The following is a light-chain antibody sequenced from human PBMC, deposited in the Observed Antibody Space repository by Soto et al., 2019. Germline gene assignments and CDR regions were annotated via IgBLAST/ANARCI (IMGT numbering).Light chain of an antibody. V-gene: IGKV2-24*01. CDR3: MQATQSHWT. CDR2: KVS. CDR1: QSLLHSDGSTY. Sequence: DIVMTQTPLSSPVTLGQAASISCRSSQSLLHSDGSTYLSWFQQRPGQPPRLLIYKVSDRFSGVPDRFSGSGAGTDFTLTISRVEDEDVGIYYCMQATQSHWTFGQGTKVDIK. J-gene: IGKJ1*01.